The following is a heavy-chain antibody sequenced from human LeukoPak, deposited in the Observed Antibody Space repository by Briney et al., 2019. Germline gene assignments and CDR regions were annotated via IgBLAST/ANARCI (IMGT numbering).Heavy chain of an antibody. J-gene: IGHJ4*02. V-gene: IGHV3-23*01. D-gene: IGHD5-24*01. CDR2: ISGSGDNT. CDR3: ARQLRRDGYSHFDY. Sequence: GGFLRLSCAASGFTVNSYAMSWVRQGPGKGLEWVSTISGSGDNTYYADSVRDRFTISRDISKNTLYLQMNSLRAEDTAVYYCARQLRRDGYSHFDYWGQGTLVTVSS. CDR1: GFTVNSYA.